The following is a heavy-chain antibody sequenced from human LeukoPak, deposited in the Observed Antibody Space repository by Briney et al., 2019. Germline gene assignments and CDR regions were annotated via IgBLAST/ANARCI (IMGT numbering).Heavy chain of an antibody. CDR2: MYYSGST. J-gene: IGHJ4*02. CDR3: ARQYYDNTGYYYFDY. D-gene: IGHD3-22*01. Sequence: PSETLSLTCTVSGGSITGSSYYWGWIRQPPGKGLEWIGSMYYSGSTYYNPSLKSRLTISVDTSKNQFSLELTSVTAADTAVYYCARQYYDNTGYYYFDYWGQGTLVTVSS. CDR1: GGSITGSSYY. V-gene: IGHV4-39*01.